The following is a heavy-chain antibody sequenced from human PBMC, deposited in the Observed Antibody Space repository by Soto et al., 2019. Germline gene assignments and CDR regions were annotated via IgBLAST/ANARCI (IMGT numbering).Heavy chain of an antibody. CDR2: ISAYNGNT. CDR1: GYTFSNYG. CDR3: AREGLLPYYYYGMDV. J-gene: IGHJ6*02. D-gene: IGHD2-15*01. Sequence: QVQLVQSGGEVKKPGASVQVSCRASGYTFSNYGITWVRQAPGQGLEWMGWISAYNGNTNYAQKLQGRVTMTTDTSTNTVYMELRSLRSDDTAVYYCAREGLLPYYYYGMDVWGQGTTVTVSS. V-gene: IGHV1-18*01.